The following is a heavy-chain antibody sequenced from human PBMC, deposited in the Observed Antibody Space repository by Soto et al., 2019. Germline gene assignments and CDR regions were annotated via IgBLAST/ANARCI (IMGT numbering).Heavy chain of an antibody. J-gene: IGHJ4*02. CDR2: ISGSGGST. V-gene: IGHV3-23*01. CDR3: VQVPRPRVDYLLGSVY. D-gene: IGHD3-10*01. Sequence: PGGSLRLSCAASGFTFSSYAMSWVRQAPGKGLEWVSAISGSGGSTYYADSVKGRFTISRDNSKNTLYLQMNSLRAEDTAVYYCVQVPRPRVDYLLGSVYWGQGSLVTVSS. CDR1: GFTFSSYA.